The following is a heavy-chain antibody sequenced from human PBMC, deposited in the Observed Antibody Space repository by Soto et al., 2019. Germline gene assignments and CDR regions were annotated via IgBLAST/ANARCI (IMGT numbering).Heavy chain of an antibody. Sequence: ASVKVSCKASGYTFTSYYMHWVRQASGQGLEWMGIINPSGGSTSYAQKFQGRVTMTRDTSTSTVYMELSSLRSEDTAVYYCAIGLPDGLGAFDIWGQGTMVTVSS. CDR2: INPSGGST. V-gene: IGHV1-46*03. J-gene: IGHJ3*02. D-gene: IGHD5-18*01. CDR3: AIGLPDGLGAFDI. CDR1: GYTFTSYY.